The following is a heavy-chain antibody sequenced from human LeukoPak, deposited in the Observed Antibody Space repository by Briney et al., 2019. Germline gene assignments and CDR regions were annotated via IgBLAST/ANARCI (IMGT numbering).Heavy chain of an antibody. Sequence: PSETLSLTCSVSGGSISSSSYYWGWIRQPPGKGLEWIANIYYSGSTYYNPSLKSRVTISVDTSKNQFSLKLSSVTAADTAVYYCARVKWLQETHFDYWGRGTLITVAS. CDR1: GGSISSSSYY. CDR2: IYYSGST. D-gene: IGHD5-18*01. V-gene: IGHV4-39*07. CDR3: ARVKWLQETHFDY. J-gene: IGHJ4*02.